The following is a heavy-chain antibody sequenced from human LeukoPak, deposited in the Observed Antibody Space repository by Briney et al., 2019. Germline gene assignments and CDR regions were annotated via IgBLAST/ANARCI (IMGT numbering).Heavy chain of an antibody. D-gene: IGHD3-16*01. V-gene: IGHV4-59*08. CDR1: GGSISSYY. Sequence: PSETLSLTCTVSGGSISSYYWSWIRQPPGKGLEWIGYIYYSGSTNYNPSLKSRVTISVDTSKNQFSLKLRSVTAADTAVYYCASSYEPFWYFDYWGQGTLVTVSS. CDR2: IYYSGST. J-gene: IGHJ4*02. CDR3: ASSYEPFWYFDY.